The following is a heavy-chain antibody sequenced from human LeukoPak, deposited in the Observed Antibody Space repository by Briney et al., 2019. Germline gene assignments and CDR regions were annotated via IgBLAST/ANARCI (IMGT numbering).Heavy chain of an antibody. V-gene: IGHV1-8*03. CDR2: MNPNSGNT. CDR3: ARALPTSFGYCSGRSCYWFDP. CDR1: GYTFTSYD. J-gene: IGHJ5*02. Sequence: ASVKVSCKASGYTFTSYDINWVRQATRQGLEWMGWMNPNSGNTGYAQKFQGRVTITRNTSISTAYMELSSLRSEDTAVYYCARALPTSFGYCSGRSCYWFDPWGQGTLVTVSS. D-gene: IGHD2-15*01.